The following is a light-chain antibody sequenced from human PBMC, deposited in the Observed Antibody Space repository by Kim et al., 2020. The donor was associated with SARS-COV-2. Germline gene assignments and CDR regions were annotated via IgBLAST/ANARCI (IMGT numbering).Light chain of an antibody. CDR1: SEHSSYT. CDR2: LNSDGSH. V-gene: IGLV4-69*02. J-gene: IGLJ2*01. CDR3: QTWGSDFVV. Sequence: PVLTQSPSASASLGASVKVTCTLSSEHSSYTIALHQQEPQKGPRYLMRLNSDGSHNKGDGIPDRFSGSSSGAERYLTISSLQSEDEADYYCQTWGSDFVVFGGGTQLIVL.